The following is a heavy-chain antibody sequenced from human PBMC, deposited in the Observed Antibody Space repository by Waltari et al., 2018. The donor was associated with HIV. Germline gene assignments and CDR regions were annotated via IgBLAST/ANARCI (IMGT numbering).Heavy chain of an antibody. CDR2: MYYSGST. J-gene: IGHJ6*02. CDR3: ARGIYGDISGDMDV. Sequence: QVQLQESGPGLVKPSETLSLTCTVSGGSISHYYWSWIRLPPGKGLEWSGYMYYSGSTNYNPSLKSRVTISVDTSKNQFSLKLSSVTAADTAVYYCARGIYGDISGDMDVWGQGTTVTVSS. CDR1: GGSISHYY. D-gene: IGHD3-3*01. V-gene: IGHV4-59*01.